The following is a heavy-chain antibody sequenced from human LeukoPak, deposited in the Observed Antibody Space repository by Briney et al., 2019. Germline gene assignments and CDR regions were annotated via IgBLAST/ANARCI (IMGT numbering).Heavy chain of an antibody. CDR1: GFTFSSYE. V-gene: IGHV3-48*03. D-gene: IGHD3-10*02. CDR2: ISSSGSTI. CDR3: AEVGITMIGGV. Sequence: GGSLRLSCAASGFTFSSYEMNWVRQAPGKGLEWVSYISSSGSTIYYADSVKGRFTISRDNAKNTLYLQMNSLRAEDTAVYYCAEVGITMIGGVWGKGTTVTISS. J-gene: IGHJ6*04.